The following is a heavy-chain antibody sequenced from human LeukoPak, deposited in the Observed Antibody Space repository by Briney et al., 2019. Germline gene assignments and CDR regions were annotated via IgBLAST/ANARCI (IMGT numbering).Heavy chain of an antibody. D-gene: IGHD3-22*01. Sequence: GSLRLSCAAPGFTFSSYAMHWVRQAPGKGLEWVAVISYDGSNKYYADSVKGRFTISRDNSKNTLYLQMNSLRAEDTAVYYCAKDSSGYYLGFDFDYWGQGTLVTVSS. CDR2: ISYDGSNK. CDR3: AKDSSGYYLGFDFDY. J-gene: IGHJ4*02. V-gene: IGHV3-30-3*02. CDR1: GFTFSSYA.